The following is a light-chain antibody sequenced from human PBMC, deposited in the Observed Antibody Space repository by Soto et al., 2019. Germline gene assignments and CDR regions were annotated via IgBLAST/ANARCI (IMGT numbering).Light chain of an antibody. CDR1: SSNIGTNT. CDR2: SNN. Sequence: QSVLTQPPSASGTPGQRVTISCSGSSSNIGTNTVNRYQQLPGTAPKLLIYSNNQRPSGVPDRFSGSKSGTSVSLAISGLQSEDEADYYCAAWDDSLNGFYVFGTGTKLTVL. J-gene: IGLJ1*01. V-gene: IGLV1-44*01. CDR3: AAWDDSLNGFYV.